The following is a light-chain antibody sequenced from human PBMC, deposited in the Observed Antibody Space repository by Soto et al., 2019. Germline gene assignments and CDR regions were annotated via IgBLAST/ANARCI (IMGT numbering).Light chain of an antibody. CDR3: QHYRGLSS. CDR2: AAS. J-gene: IGKJ3*01. V-gene: IGKV1-8*01. Sequence: AIRMTQSPSSLSASTGDRVTITCRASQGISSYLAWYQQKPGKAPKLLIYAASTLQSGVPSRFSGSGSGTDFTLTISCLQSEDFATYYCQHYRGLSSFGPGTTVDIK. CDR1: QGISSY.